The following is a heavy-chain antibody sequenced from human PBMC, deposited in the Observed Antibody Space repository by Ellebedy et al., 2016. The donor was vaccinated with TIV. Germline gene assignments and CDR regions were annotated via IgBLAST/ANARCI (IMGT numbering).Heavy chain of an antibody. CDR1: GGSIGSSKFY. CDR3: AREGFIGSYSSSIDYFDN. Sequence: SETLSLTCTVSGGSIGSSKFYWGWIRQPPGQGLEWIGSIFYSGSTYYNPSLERRVTISLDTSKNRFSLKLSSVTAADTAIYYCAREGFIGSYSSSIDYFDNWGQGTLVTVSS. J-gene: IGHJ4*02. V-gene: IGHV4-39*07. D-gene: IGHD2-21*01. CDR2: IFYSGST.